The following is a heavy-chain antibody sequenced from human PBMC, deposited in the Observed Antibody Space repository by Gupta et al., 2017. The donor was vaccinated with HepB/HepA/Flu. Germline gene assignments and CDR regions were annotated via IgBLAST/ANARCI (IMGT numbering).Heavy chain of an antibody. Sequence: EVQLLESGGGLVQPGGSLRLSCAASGFTFSSYAMGWVRQAPGKGLEWVSAISGSGGSTYYADSVKGRFTISRDNSKNTLYLQMNSLRAEDTAVYYCAKRACSSTSCLYYYYYMDVWGKGTTVTVSS. CDR3: AKRACSSTSCLYYYYYMDV. V-gene: IGHV3-23*01. CDR2: ISGSGGST. D-gene: IGHD2-2*01. J-gene: IGHJ6*03. CDR1: GFTFSSYA.